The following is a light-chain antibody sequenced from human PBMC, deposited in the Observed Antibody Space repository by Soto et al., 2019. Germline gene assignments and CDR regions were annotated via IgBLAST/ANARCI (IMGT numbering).Light chain of an antibody. CDR3: QQYDSYSWT. V-gene: IGKV1-5*01. CDR1: QSVRNW. Sequence: DIQMTQSPSTLFASVGDRVTITCRASQSVRNWLAWYQQKPGRAPQLLIYDSSTLEPGVPSRFRGSGSGTEFTLTISSLQTDDFASYYCQQYDSYSWTFGQGTKVDIK. J-gene: IGKJ1*01. CDR2: DSS.